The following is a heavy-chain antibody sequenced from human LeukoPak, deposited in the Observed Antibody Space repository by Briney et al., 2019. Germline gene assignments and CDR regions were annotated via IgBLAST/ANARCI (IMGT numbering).Heavy chain of an antibody. V-gene: IGHV4-59*08. CDR2: IYYSGST. CDR3: ARWHYDSSGYFFDY. CDR1: GGSISSYY. J-gene: IGHJ4*02. Sequence: PSETLSLTCTVSGGSISSYYWSWIRQPPGKGLEWIGYIYYSGSTNYNPSLKSRVTISVDTSKNQFSLKLSSVTAADTAVYYCARWHYDSSGYFFDYWGQGTLVTVSS. D-gene: IGHD3-22*01.